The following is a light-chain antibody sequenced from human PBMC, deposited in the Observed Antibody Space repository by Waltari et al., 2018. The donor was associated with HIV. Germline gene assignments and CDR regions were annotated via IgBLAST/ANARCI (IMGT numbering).Light chain of an antibody. CDR1: NLGRTR. CDR3: QVWDSTHYHRGV. V-gene: IGLV3-21*02. CDR2: DDT. Sequence: SYVLTQPPSVPVAPGQTARITCVGNNLGRTRVPWFQQRPGQAPILVVYDDTERPSGIPERFSGSNSGNTATLTISRVEAGDEADYYCQVWDSTHYHRGVFGGGTNLTVL. J-gene: IGLJ3*02.